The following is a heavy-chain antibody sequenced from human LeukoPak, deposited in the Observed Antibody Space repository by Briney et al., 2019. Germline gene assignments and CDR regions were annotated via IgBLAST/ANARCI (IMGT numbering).Heavy chain of an antibody. Sequence: PGGSLRLSCAASGFTFSSYSMNWVRQASGKGLEWVSYISSSSSTIYYADSVKGPFTISRDNAKNSLYLQMNSLRDEDTAVYYCARGVVVVAAREFDYWGQGTLVTVSS. CDR2: ISSSSSTI. CDR1: GFTFSSYS. J-gene: IGHJ4*02. CDR3: ARGVVVVAAREFDY. V-gene: IGHV3-48*02. D-gene: IGHD2-15*01.